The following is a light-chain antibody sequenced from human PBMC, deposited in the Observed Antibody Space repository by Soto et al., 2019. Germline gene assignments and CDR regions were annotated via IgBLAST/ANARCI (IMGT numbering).Light chain of an antibody. Sequence: EIVMTQSPATLPVSPGERATLACRASQSVSSNLAWYQQKPGQAPRLLIYGASTRATDVPARFSGSGSGTEFTLTISSLQSEDFAVYYCQQYNNWPETFGQGTKV. CDR3: QQYNNWPET. CDR1: QSVSSN. CDR2: GAS. J-gene: IGKJ1*01. V-gene: IGKV3-15*01.